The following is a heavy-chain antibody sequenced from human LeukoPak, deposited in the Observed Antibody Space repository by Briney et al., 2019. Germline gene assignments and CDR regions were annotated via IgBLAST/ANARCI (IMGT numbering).Heavy chain of an antibody. J-gene: IGHJ4*02. Sequence: GGSLRLSCAASGFTFSNAYMSWVRQAPGKGLEWVGRIKSKPDGGTTDYAAPVKGRFTISRDDSKNALYLQINSLKTEDTAVYHCTTLSGHEYYFDYWGQGTLVTVSS. CDR3: TTLSGHEYYFDY. V-gene: IGHV3-15*01. CDR2: IKSKPDGGTT. CDR1: GFTFSNAY. D-gene: IGHD2-15*01.